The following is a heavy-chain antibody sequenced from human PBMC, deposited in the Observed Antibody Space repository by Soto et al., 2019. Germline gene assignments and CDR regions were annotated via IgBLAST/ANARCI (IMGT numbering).Heavy chain of an antibody. CDR3: ARHRRYGITGTTQLDN. CDR2: FYYSGST. Sequence: ASETLSLTCTVSGGSISSSNYYWGWIRQPPGRGLEWIGSFYYSGSTYYNPSLKSRVTLSVDTSKNQFSLKVRSVTAADTAVYYCARHRRYGITGTTQLDNWGQGTLVTVSS. V-gene: IGHV4-39*01. CDR1: GGSISSSNYY. J-gene: IGHJ4*02. D-gene: IGHD1-7*01.